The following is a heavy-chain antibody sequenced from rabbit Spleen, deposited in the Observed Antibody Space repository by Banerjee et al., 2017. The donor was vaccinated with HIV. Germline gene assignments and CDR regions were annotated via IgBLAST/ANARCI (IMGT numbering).Heavy chain of an antibody. Sequence: VESGGVLVKPGASLTLTCKASGFDFSSSYYMCWVRQAPGKGPEWIACINAITGRAVYASWAKGRFTFSKTSSTTVTLQMTSLTAADTATYFCARDGAAGSYFALWGQGTLVTVS. J-gene: IGHJ4*01. CDR3: ARDGAAGSYFAL. V-gene: IGHV1S40*01. CDR2: INAITGRA. CDR1: GFDFSSSYY. D-gene: IGHD4-2*01.